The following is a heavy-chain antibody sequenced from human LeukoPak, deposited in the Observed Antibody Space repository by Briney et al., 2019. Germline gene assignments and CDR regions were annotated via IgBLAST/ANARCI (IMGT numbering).Heavy chain of an antibody. D-gene: IGHD2-15*01. CDR3: ASFYCSGGSCYQYYYYYYMDV. Sequence: PSETLSLTCTVSGGSINSSTYSWGWIRQPPGKGLEWISSIYYSGSTYNNPSLRSRVTISVDTSKNQFSLKLNSVTAADTAVYYCASFYCSGGSCYQYYYYYYMDVWGKGTTVTISS. V-gene: IGHV4-39*01. J-gene: IGHJ6*03. CDR1: GGSINSSTYS. CDR2: IYYSGST.